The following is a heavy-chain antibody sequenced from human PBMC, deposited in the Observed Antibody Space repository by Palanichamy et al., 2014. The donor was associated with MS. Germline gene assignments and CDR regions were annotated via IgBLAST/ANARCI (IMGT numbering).Heavy chain of an antibody. CDR3: ARGGPSSKYFDY. Sequence: QVQLQESGPGLVKPSETLSLTCTVSGGSISSDYWSWIRQPPGKGLEWISYIYNSGSTNYNSSLQSRVTMSLDTSKNQFSLKLSSVTAADTAAYYCARGGPSSKYFDYWGQGTLVTVSS. CDR2: IYNSGST. CDR1: GGSISSDY. J-gene: IGHJ4*02. V-gene: IGHV4-59*01. D-gene: IGHD3-16*01.